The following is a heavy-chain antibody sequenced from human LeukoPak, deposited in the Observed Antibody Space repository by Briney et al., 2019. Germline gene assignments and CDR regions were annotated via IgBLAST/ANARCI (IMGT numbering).Heavy chain of an antibody. V-gene: IGHV3-23*01. Sequence: PGGSLRLSCAASGFTFSSYAMSWVRQAPGKGLEWVSAISGSGGSTYYADSVKGRFTISRDNSKNTLYLQMNSLRAEDTAVYYCAKDHRPMVRGGGNAFDYWGQGTLVTVSS. CDR3: AKDHRPMVRGGGNAFDY. CDR2: ISGSGGST. J-gene: IGHJ4*02. CDR1: GFTFSSYA. D-gene: IGHD3-10*01.